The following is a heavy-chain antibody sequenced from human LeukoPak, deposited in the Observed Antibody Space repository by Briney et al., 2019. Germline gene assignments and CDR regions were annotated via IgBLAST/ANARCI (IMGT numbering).Heavy chain of an antibody. CDR1: GGSISSYY. J-gene: IGHJ4*02. Sequence: PSETLSLTCTVSGGSISSYYWSWIRQPAGKGLEWIGRIYTSGSTNYNPSLKSRVTISVDTSKNQFSLKLSSVTAADTAVYYCARVGRPSRVSVGVDYWGQGTLVTVSS. D-gene: IGHD3-16*01. CDR2: IYTSGST. V-gene: IGHV4-4*07. CDR3: ARVGRPSRVSVGVDY.